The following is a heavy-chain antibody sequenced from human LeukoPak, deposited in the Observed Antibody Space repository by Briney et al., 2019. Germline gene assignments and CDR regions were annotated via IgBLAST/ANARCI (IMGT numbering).Heavy chain of an antibody. CDR1: GYTFTSYG. CDR3: ARDGGSGYDSYYYYYYMDV. D-gene: IGHD5-12*01. CDR2: ISAYNGNT. V-gene: IGHV1-18*01. Sequence: ASVKVSCKASGYTFTSYGISWVRQAPGQGLEWMGWISAYNGNTNYAQKLQGRVTMTTDTSTSTAYMELRSLRSDDTAVYYCARDGGSGYDSYYYYYYMDVWGKGTTVTVSS. J-gene: IGHJ6*03.